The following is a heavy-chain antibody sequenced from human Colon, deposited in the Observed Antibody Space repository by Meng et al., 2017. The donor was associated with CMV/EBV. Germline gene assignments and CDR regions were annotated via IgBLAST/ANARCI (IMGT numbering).Heavy chain of an antibody. Sequence: GGSLRLSCEASTFTAGFTFTSYTLNWVRQAPGKGLEWVSYISSSGSTIYYADSVKGRFTISRDNAKNSLYLQMNSLRAEDTAVYYCARGLRFLEWLTFDPWGQGTLVTVSS. V-gene: IGHV3-48*04. J-gene: IGHJ5*02. D-gene: IGHD3-3*01. CDR3: ARGLRFLEWLTFDP. CDR2: ISSSGSTI. CDR1: TFTAGFTFTSYT.